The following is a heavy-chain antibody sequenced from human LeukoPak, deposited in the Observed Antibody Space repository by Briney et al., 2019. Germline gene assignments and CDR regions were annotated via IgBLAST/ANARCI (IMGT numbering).Heavy chain of an antibody. Sequence: SETLSLTCTVSGGSISSSSYYWGWLRQPPGKGLEWIGSIYYSGSTYYNPSLKRRVTISVDTSKNQFSLKLSPVTAADTAVYYCARATYGYDVFDYWGQGTLVTVSS. J-gene: IGHJ4*02. D-gene: IGHD5-12*01. CDR2: IYYSGST. V-gene: IGHV4-39*07. CDR1: GGSISSSSYY. CDR3: ARATYGYDVFDY.